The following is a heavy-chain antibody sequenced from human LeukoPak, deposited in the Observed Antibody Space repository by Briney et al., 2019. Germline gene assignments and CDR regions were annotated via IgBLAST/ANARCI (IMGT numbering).Heavy chain of an antibody. CDR3: AGLLPKTNYGDYERY. CDR2: INHSGST. V-gene: IGHV4-34*01. CDR1: GGSFSGYY. D-gene: IGHD4-17*01. J-gene: IGHJ4*02. Sequence: SETLSLTCAVYGGSFSGYYWSWIRQPPGKGLEWIGEINHSGSTNYNPSLKSRVTISVDTSKNQFSLKLSSVTAADTAVYYCAGLLPKTNYGDYERYWGQGTLVTVSS.